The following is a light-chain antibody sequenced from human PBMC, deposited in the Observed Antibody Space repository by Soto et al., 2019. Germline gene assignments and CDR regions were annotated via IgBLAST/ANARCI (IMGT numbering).Light chain of an antibody. CDR1: QSVDSRF. J-gene: IGKJ1*01. CDR2: GAS. V-gene: IGKV3-20*01. Sequence: EIVLTQSPGTLSLSPGERVTLSGRASQSVDSRFLAWYQQKPGQAPRLLVYGASIRATGIPDRFSGSGSGTDFTLSIRRLEPEDFAVYYCQQYDSSRTFGHGTKVEMK. CDR3: QQYDSSRT.